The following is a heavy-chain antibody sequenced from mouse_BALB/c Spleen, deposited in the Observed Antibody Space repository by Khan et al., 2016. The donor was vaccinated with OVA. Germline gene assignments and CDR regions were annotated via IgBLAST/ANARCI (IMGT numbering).Heavy chain of an antibody. V-gene: IGHV1-9*01. J-gene: IGHJ3*01. CDR1: GYTFSSYW. D-gene: IGHD1-1*01. CDR3: ARGNYYGSSSWFGY. Sequence: QVQLKQSGAELMKPGASVKISCKATGYTFSSYWIEWVKQRPGHGLEWIGEILPGSGSNNYNEKFRGKATFTADTSSNTAYMQLSSLTSEDSAVCYCARGNYYGSSSWFGYWGQGTLVTVSA. CDR2: ILPGSGSN.